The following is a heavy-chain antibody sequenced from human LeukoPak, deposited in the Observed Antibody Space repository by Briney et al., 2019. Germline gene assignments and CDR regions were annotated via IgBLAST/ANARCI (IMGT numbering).Heavy chain of an antibody. CDR1: GGSVSSGTYY. CDR3: ATGSDWYDF. J-gene: IGHJ5*01. V-gene: IGHV4-61*01. D-gene: IGHD6-25*01. CDR2: VYYSGNT. Sequence: SETLSLTCTVSGGSVSSGTYYWSWIRQPPGKELERIGYVYYSGNTYYNPSLKSRVTMSVDTSKNQVSLKLTSVTAADTALYYCATGSDWYDFWGQGTLVSVSS.